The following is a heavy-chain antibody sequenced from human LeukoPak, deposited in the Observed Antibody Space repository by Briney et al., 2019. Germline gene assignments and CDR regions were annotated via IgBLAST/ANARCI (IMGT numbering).Heavy chain of an antibody. J-gene: IGHJ5*02. CDR2: INPSGGST. CDR1: GYTFTSYY. Sequence: ASVKVSCKASGYTFTSYYMHWVRQAPGQGLEWMGIINPSGGSTSYAQKFQGRVTMTRDTSTSTVYMELSSPRSEDTAVYYCARDGEMATTESRGFDPWGQGTLVTVSS. V-gene: IGHV1-46*01. D-gene: IGHD5-24*01. CDR3: ARDGEMATTESRGFDP.